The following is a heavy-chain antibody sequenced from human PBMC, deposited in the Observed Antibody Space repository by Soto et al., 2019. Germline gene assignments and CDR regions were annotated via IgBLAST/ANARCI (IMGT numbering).Heavy chain of an antibody. CDR2: IKQDGSEK. V-gene: IGHV3-7*01. CDR3: AREGRYYDSGGMDV. J-gene: IGHJ6*02. D-gene: IGHD3-22*01. CDR1: GFTFSSYW. Sequence: EVQLVESGGGLVQPGGSLRLSCAASGFTFSSYWMSWVRQAPGKGLEWVANIKQDGSEKYYVDSVKGRFTISRDTAKNPLYLQMNGLRGEATAVDYCAREGRYYDSGGMDVWGQGTTVTVSS.